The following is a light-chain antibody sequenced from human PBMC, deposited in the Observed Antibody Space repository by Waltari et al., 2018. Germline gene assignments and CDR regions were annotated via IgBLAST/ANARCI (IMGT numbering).Light chain of an antibody. CDR3: QQYDNWPPNT. CDR1: QSVSSN. Sequence: EIVMTQSPATLSVSPGDRVTLSCRASQSVSSNLAWYQQKPGQATRLLIYGASTRATGIPARFSGSGSGTDFTLTISSLQSEDFAVYYCQQYDNWPPNTFGQGTRLEIK. V-gene: IGKV3-15*01. CDR2: GAS. J-gene: IGKJ5*01.